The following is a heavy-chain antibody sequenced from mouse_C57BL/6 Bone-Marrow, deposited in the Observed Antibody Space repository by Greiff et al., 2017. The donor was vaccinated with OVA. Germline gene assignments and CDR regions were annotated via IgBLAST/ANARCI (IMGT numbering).Heavy chain of an antibody. J-gene: IGHJ2*01. CDR2: ISNLAYSI. CDR1: GFTFSDYG. D-gene: IGHD3-3*01. V-gene: IGHV5-15*01. CDR3: ARGTFFDY. Sequence: EVKLMESGGGLVQPGGSLKLSCAASGFTFSDYGMAWVRQAPRKGPEWVAFISNLAYSIYYADTVTGRFTISRENAKNTLYLEMSSLRSEDTAMYYCARGTFFDYWGQGTTLTVSS.